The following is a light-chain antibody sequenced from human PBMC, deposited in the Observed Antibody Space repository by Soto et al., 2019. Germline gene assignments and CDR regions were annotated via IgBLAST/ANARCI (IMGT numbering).Light chain of an antibody. CDR1: QTITTY. CDR2: GAS. Sequence: DIQMTQSPSSLSSSVGDRVTITCRASQTITTYLNWYQQKPGKAPQLLIYGASTLQSGVPSSFTGSGSGTDFTLTIRGLQPEDFATYHCQQSHSTPWTFGQGTKVEVK. CDR3: QQSHSTPWT. J-gene: IGKJ1*01. V-gene: IGKV1-39*01.